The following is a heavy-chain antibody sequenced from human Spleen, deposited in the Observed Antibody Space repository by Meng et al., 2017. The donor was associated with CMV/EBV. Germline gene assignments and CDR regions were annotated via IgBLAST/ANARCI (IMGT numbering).Heavy chain of an antibody. V-gene: IGHV3-15*01. Sequence: GFTFSNAWMSWVRQAPGKGLEWVGRIKSKTDGGTTDYAAPVKGRFTISRDDSKNTLYLQMNSLKTEDTAVYYCTTEPYCSSTSCFGYWGQGTLVTVSS. CDR2: IKSKTDGGTT. CDR3: TTEPYCSSTSCFGY. J-gene: IGHJ4*02. D-gene: IGHD2-2*01. CDR1: GFTFSNAW.